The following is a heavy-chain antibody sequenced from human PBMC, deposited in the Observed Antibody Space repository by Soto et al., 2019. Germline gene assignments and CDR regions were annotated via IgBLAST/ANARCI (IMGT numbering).Heavy chain of an antibody. Sequence: GESLKISCAASGFTFSSYTMNWVRQAPGKGLEWVSYISLSGSDMYYAGSVKGRLTISRDNAKNSLSLQMNSLRAEDTAVYYCVRDHIWSFDYWGQGTPVTVSS. CDR1: GFTFSSYT. D-gene: IGHD3-10*01. V-gene: IGHV3-48*01. CDR2: ISLSGSDM. CDR3: VRDHIWSFDY. J-gene: IGHJ4*02.